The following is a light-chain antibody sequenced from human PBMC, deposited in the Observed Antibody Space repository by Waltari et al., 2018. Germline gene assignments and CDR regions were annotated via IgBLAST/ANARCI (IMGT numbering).Light chain of an antibody. J-gene: IGKJ2*01. V-gene: IGKV3-20*01. CDR2: GAS. CDR1: QRLTKNY. Sequence: VLTQSPGTLSLSPGERATLSCRASQRLTKNYLAWYQQKPGQAPRLLIYGASSRAAGIPDRFSGSGSGTDFALTISRLEPEDSAVYYCQQYGSSILYTFGQGTKLGIQ. CDR3: QQYGSSILYT.